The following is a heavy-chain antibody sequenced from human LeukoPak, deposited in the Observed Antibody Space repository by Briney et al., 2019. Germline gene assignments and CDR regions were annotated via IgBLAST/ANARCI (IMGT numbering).Heavy chain of an antibody. CDR1: GFTFSTYA. D-gene: IGHD3-22*01. CDR3: AKIPHSSYYHDSSGYLDY. V-gene: IGHV3-23*01. CDR2: ISGSGGST. Sequence: GGSLRLXCAASGFTFSTYAMNWVRQAPGKGLEWVSAISGSGGSTYTADSVKGRFTISRNNSKNTLYLQMNSLRAEDTAIYYCAKIPHSSYYHDSSGYLDYWGQGTLVSVSS. J-gene: IGHJ4*02.